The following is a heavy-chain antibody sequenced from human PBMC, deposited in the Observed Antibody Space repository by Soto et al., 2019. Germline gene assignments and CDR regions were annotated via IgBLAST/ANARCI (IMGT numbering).Heavy chain of an antibody. CDR1: GFTVSSNY. Sequence: GGSLRLSCAASGFTVSSNYMSWVRQAPGKGLEWVSVIYSGGSTYYADSVKGRFTISRDNSKNTLYLQMNSLRAEDTAVYYCARDRRGAVAGPYFDYRGQGTLVTVSS. J-gene: IGHJ4*02. V-gene: IGHV3-53*01. CDR3: ARDRRGAVAGPYFDY. CDR2: IYSGGST. D-gene: IGHD6-19*01.